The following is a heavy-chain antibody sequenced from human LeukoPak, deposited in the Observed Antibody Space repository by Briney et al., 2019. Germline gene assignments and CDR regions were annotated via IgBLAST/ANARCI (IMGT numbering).Heavy chain of an antibody. CDR3: ARHSSGSYVGRAGYFDY. J-gene: IGHJ4*02. CDR2: IIPIFGTA. Sequence: SSVKVSCKASGGTFSSYAISWVRQAPGQGLEWMGGIIPIFGTANYAQKFQGGVTITADESTSTAYMELSSLRSEDTAVYYCARHSSGSYVGRAGYFDYWGQGTLVTVSS. V-gene: IGHV1-69*01. D-gene: IGHD3-10*01. CDR1: GGTFSSYA.